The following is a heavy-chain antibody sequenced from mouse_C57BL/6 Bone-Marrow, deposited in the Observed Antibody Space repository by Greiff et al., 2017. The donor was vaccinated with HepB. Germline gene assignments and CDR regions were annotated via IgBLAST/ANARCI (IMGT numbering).Heavy chain of an antibody. CDR3: AREDY. V-gene: IGHV5-4*01. J-gene: IGHJ2*01. CDR1: GFTFSSYA. CDR2: ISDGGSYT. Sequence: EVHLVEPGGGLVKPGGSLKLSCAASGFTFSSYAMSWVRQTPEKRLEWVATISDGGSYTYYPDNVKGRFTISRDNAKNNLYLQMSHLKSEDTAMYYCAREDYWGQGTTLTVSS.